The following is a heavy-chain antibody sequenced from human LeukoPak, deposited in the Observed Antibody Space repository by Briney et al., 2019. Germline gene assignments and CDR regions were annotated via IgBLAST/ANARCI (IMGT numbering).Heavy chain of an antibody. Sequence: GGSPRLSCAASGFTFSDYYMSWIRQAPGKGLEWVSYISSSGSTIYYADSVRGRFTISRDNAKNSLYLQMNSLRAEDTAVYYCARGEYYDSSGYYYFDYWGQGTLVTVSS. CDR2: ISSSGSTI. D-gene: IGHD3-22*01. CDR1: GFTFSDYY. V-gene: IGHV3-11*04. J-gene: IGHJ4*02. CDR3: ARGEYYDSSGYYYFDY.